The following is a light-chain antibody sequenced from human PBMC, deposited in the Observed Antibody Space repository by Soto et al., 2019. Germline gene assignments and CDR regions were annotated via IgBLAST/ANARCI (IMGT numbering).Light chain of an antibody. Sequence: QSVLTQPPSVSKAPRQRVTISCSGSSSNIGNNGVNWYQQLPGKAPKLLIYYDDLLPSGVSDRFSGSKSGTSASLAISGLQSEDEADYHCAAWDDSLNGPVFGGGTQLTVL. V-gene: IGLV1-36*01. CDR3: AAWDDSLNGPV. CDR2: YDD. CDR1: SSNIGNNG. J-gene: IGLJ3*02.